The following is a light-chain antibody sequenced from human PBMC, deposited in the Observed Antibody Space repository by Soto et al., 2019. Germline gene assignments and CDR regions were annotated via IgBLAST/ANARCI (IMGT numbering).Light chain of an antibody. Sequence: QSVLTQPASVSGSPGQSITISCTGTSSDIGAYNYVSWYQQYPGKAPKLMIYGVTNRPSGVSNRFSGSKTGNTASLPISGLQAEDEADYYCFSHRSGDSHVFGTGTKGTVL. V-gene: IGLV2-14*01. CDR1: SSDIGAYNY. CDR2: GVT. CDR3: FSHRSGDSHV. J-gene: IGLJ1*01.